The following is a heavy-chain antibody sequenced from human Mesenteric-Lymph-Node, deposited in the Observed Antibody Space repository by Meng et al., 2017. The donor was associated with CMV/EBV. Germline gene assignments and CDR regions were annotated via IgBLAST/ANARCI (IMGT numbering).Heavy chain of an antibody. CDR1: GFTFSSYA. Sequence: GGSLRLSCAASGFTFSSYAMSWVRQAPGKGLEWVSVIYSGGSSTYYADSVKGLFTISRDNSKNTLYLQMNSLRAEDTAVYYCAKSGGWSYYGMDVWGQGTTVTVSS. D-gene: IGHD2-15*01. CDR2: IYSGGSST. V-gene: IGHV3-23*03. CDR3: AKSGGWSYYGMDV. J-gene: IGHJ6*02.